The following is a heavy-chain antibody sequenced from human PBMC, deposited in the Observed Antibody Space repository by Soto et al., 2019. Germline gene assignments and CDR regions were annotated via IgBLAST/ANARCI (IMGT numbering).Heavy chain of an antibody. D-gene: IGHD1-1*01. CDR2: ISGSGGST. J-gene: IGHJ4*02. V-gene: IGHV3-23*01. Sequence: EVQLLESGGGLVQPGGSLRLSCAASGFTFSSYAMSWVRQAPGKGLQWVAAISGSGGSTYYADSVKGRSTIARDDSKNTLYLQMNSLRAEDTAVYYWAKDTYTSTTGPIDYWGKGALVTVSS. CDR3: AKDTYTSTTGPIDY. CDR1: GFTFSSYA.